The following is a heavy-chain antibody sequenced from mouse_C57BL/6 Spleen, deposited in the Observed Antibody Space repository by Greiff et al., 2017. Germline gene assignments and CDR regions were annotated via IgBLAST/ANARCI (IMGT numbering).Heavy chain of an antibody. CDR3: ARSSYYEYDVDY. J-gene: IGHJ2*01. Sequence: QVQLQQPGAELVKPGASVKLSCKASGYTFTSYWMHWVKQRPGQGLEWIGMIHPNSGSTNYNEKFKSKATLTVDKSSSTAYMQLSSLTSEDSAVYYCARSSYYEYDVDYWGQGTTLTVSS. D-gene: IGHD2-4*01. V-gene: IGHV1-64*01. CDR1: GYTFTSYW. CDR2: IHPNSGST.